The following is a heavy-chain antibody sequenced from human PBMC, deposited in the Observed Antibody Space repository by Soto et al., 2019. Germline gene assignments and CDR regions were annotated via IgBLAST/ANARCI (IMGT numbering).Heavy chain of an antibody. D-gene: IGHD6-13*01. J-gene: IGHJ4*02. CDR2: IWYDGSNK. Sequence: QVQLVESGGGVVQPGRSLRLSCAASGFTFSSYGMHWVRQAPGKGLEWVAVIWYDGSNKYYADSVKGRFTISRDNSKNTLYLQMNSLGAEDTAVYYWASWGIAAGDYWGQGTLVTVSS. CDR1: GFTFSSYG. V-gene: IGHV3-33*01. CDR3: ASWGIAAGDY.